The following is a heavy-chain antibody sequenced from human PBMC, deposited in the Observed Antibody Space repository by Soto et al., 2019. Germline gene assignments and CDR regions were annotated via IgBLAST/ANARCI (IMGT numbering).Heavy chain of an antibody. CDR1: GGSFSGYY. D-gene: IGHD3-3*01. Sequence: KTSETLSLTCAVYGGSFSGYYWSWIRQPPGKGLEWIGEINHSGSTYYNPSLKSRVTISVDTSKNQFSLKLSSVTAADTAVHYCARGQGARTFGVSAFDIWGQGTMVTVSS. CDR2: INHSGST. CDR3: ARGQGARTFGVSAFDI. V-gene: IGHV4-34*01. J-gene: IGHJ3*02.